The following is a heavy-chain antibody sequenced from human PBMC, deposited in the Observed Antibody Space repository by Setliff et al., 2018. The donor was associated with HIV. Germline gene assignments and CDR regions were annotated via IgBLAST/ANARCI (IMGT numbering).Heavy chain of an antibody. Sequence: SETLSLTCTVSGGSISSSSSYWGWIRQPPGKGLEWIGSISYSGSTYYNPSLKSRVTISVDTSKNQFSLKLSSVTAADTAVYYCATRSLGYCISTSCLNWFDPWGQGTLVT. J-gene: IGHJ5*02. CDR3: ATRSLGYCISTSCLNWFDP. D-gene: IGHD2-2*01. V-gene: IGHV4-39*01. CDR2: ISYSGST. CDR1: GGSISSSSSY.